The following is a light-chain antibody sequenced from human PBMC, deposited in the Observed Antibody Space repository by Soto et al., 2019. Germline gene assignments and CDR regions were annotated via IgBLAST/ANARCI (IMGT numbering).Light chain of an antibody. V-gene: IGKV3-20*01. J-gene: IGKJ1*01. Sequence: EIVLTQSPGTLSLSPGERATLSCRASQSVTSSSLAWYQQKPGQAPRLLIYAASSRATSIPDRFSGSGSGTDFTLTISRLEPEDFAVYYCHQYGSPPRTFGQGTRVEVK. CDR3: HQYGSPPRT. CDR2: AAS. CDR1: QSVTSSS.